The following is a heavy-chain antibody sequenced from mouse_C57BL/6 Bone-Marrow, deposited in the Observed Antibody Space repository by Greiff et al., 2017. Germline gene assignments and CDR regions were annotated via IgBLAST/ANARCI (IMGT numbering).Heavy chain of an antibody. CDR3: ARSDYGNYEWYFDV. CDR2: IHPNSGST. CDR1: GYTFTSYW. J-gene: IGHJ1*03. V-gene: IGHV1-64*01. Sequence: QVQLQQPGAELVKPGASVKLSCKASGYTFTSYWMHWVKQRPGQGLEWIGMIHPNSGSTNYNEKFKSKATLTVDKSSSTAYMQLSSLTSEASAVYYCARSDYGNYEWYFDVWGTGTTVTVSS. D-gene: IGHD2-1*01.